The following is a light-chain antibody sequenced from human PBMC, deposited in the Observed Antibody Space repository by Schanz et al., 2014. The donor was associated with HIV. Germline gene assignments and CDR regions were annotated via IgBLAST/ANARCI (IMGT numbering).Light chain of an antibody. J-gene: IGLJ2*01. CDR1: ALNIGHSS. CDR3: GAWDSGRRAVV. Sequence: QSVLTQPPSVSAAPGQRVTISCSGSALNIGHSSVSWYQQFPGTAPKLLIFANYQRPSEIPDRFSGSKTGTSATLAIIGLQTGDEADYYCGAWDSGRRAVVFGGGTKLTVL. V-gene: IGLV1-51*01. CDR2: ANY.